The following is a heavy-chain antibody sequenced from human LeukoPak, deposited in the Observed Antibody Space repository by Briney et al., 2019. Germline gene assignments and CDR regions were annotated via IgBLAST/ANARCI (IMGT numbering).Heavy chain of an antibody. Sequence: GASVKVSCKASGGTFSSYAISWVRQAPGQGLEWMGGIIPIFGTANYAQKFQGRVTITTDESTSTAYMGLSSLRSEDTAVYYCARGEIAAAGTPSYDYWGQGTLVTVSS. CDR3: ARGEIAAAGTPSYDY. V-gene: IGHV1-69*05. J-gene: IGHJ4*02. CDR1: GGTFSSYA. CDR2: IIPIFGTA. D-gene: IGHD6-13*01.